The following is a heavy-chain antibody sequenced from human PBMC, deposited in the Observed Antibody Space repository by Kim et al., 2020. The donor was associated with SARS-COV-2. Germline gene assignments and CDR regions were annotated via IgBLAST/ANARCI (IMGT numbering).Heavy chain of an antibody. V-gene: IGHV4-31*03. J-gene: IGHJ6*02. Sequence: SETLSLTCTVSGGSISSGGYYWSWIRQHPGKGLEWIGYIYYSGSTYYNPSLKSRVTISVDTSKNQFSLKLSSVTAADTAVYYCARDPGRGSSWPSRGYYYYGMDVWGQGTTVTVSS. CDR1: GGSISSGGYY. CDR2: IYYSGST. CDR3: ARDPGRGSSWPSRGYYYYGMDV. D-gene: IGHD6-13*01.